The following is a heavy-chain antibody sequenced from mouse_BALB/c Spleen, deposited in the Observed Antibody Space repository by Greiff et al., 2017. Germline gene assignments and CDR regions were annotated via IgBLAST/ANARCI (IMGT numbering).Heavy chain of an antibody. Sequence: EVKVVESGGGLVQPGGSLKLSCAASGFAFSRYWMSWVRQAPGKGLEWIGEINPDSSTINYTPSLKDKFIISRDNAKNTLYLQMSKVRSEDTALYYCARGGRDYAMDYWGQGTSVTVSS. CDR1: GFAFSRYW. CDR3: ARGGRDYAMDY. CDR2: INPDSSTI. V-gene: IGHV4-1*02. J-gene: IGHJ4*01.